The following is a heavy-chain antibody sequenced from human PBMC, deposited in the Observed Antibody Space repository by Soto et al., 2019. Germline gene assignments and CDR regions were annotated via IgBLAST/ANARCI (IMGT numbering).Heavy chain of an antibody. CDR3: ARVASDYINSVDH. D-gene: IGHD4-4*01. CDR2: IGGSGGNR. J-gene: IGHJ4*02. Sequence: GGSLRLSCAASGFTFNAHAMTCIRQAPGKGLEWVSAIGGSGGNRYYAASVKGRFTISRDNSKDTLDLQMNRLRVEDTAVYYCARVASDYINSVDHWGQGILVTVSS. V-gene: IGHV3-23*01. CDR1: GFTFNAHA.